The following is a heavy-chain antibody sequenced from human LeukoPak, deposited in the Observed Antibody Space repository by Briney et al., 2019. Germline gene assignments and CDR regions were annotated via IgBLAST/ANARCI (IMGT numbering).Heavy chain of an antibody. CDR2: IHNSGTT. CDR1: GGPLSGYF. J-gene: IGHJ4*02. V-gene: IGHV4-34*01. Sequence: SETLSLTCAVPGGPLSGYFWSWIRQSSGKGLEWIGEIHNSGTTNYNPSLNSRVTISEDTSKNQFYLNLSSVTAADTAVYYCARRYYYNLGSFPFDFWGQGTLVTVSS. D-gene: IGHD3-10*01. CDR3: ARRYYYNLGSFPFDF.